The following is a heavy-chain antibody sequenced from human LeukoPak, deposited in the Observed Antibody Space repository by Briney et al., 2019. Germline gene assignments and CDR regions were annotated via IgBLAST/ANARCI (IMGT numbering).Heavy chain of an antibody. J-gene: IGHJ6*02. CDR2: IYYSGST. Sequence: SETLSLTCTVSGGSISSYYWSWIRQPPGKGLEWIGYIYYSGSTNYNPSLKSRVTISVDTSKNQFSLKLSSVTAADTAVYYYARDLGIAAAGSYYYYGMDVWGQGTTVTVSS. CDR3: ARDLGIAAAGSYYYYGMDV. CDR1: GGSISSYY. V-gene: IGHV4-59*01. D-gene: IGHD6-13*01.